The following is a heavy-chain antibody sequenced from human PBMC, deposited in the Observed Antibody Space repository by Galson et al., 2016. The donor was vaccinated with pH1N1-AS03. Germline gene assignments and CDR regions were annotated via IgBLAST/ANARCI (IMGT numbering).Heavy chain of an antibody. D-gene: IGHD5-24*01. CDR1: GFTLSNYW. CDR3: ARDRDGSDYFDP. Sequence: SLRLSCAASGFTLSNYWMHWVRQAPGKGLVWVSRINSDGSYTNYADSVWGRFTISRDNARNSLYLQMDRLRAEDTSVYYCARDRDGSDYFDPWCQGTLVPVPS. J-gene: IGHJ4*02. CDR2: INSDGSYT. V-gene: IGHV3-74*01.